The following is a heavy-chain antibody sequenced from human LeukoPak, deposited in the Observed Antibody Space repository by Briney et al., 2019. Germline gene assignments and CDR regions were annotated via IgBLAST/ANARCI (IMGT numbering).Heavy chain of an antibody. CDR3: AKGTSHSLIVYYFDY. J-gene: IGHJ4*02. V-gene: IGHV3-30*18. Sequence: GGSLRLSCAASGFTFSSYGMHWVRQAPGKGLEWVAVISYDGSNKYYADSVKGRFTISRDNYKNTLYLQMNSLRAEDTAMYYCAKGTSHSLIVYYFDYWAREPWSPSPQ. CDR2: ISYDGSNK. CDR1: GFTFSSYG. D-gene: IGHD2/OR15-2a*01.